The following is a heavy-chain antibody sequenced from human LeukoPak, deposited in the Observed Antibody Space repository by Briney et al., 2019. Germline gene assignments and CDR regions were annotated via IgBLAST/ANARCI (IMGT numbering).Heavy chain of an antibody. CDR3: ARNYGSGSYYPLDY. V-gene: IGHV3-21*01. D-gene: IGHD3-10*01. J-gene: IGHJ4*02. Sequence: GGSLRLSCAASGFTFSSYSMNWVRQAPGKGLEWVSSISSSSSYIYYADSVKGRFTVSRDNAKNSLYLQMNSLRAEDTAVYYCARNYGSGSYYPLDYWGQGTLVTVSS. CDR1: GFTFSSYS. CDR2: ISSSSSYI.